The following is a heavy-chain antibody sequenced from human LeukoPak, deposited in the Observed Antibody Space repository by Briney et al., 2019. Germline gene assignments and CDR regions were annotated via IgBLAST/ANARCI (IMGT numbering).Heavy chain of an antibody. J-gene: IGHJ4*02. CDR3: ARSGGTKLTAYCGGDCYSV. Sequence: GGSLRLSCAASGFTFSSYSMNWVRQAPGKGLEWVSYISSSSSTIYYADSVKGRFTISRDNAKNSLYLQMNSLRAEDTAVYYCARSGGTKLTAYCGGDCYSVWGQGTLVTVSS. V-gene: IGHV3-48*01. CDR1: GFTFSSYS. D-gene: IGHD2-21*02. CDR2: ISSSSSTI.